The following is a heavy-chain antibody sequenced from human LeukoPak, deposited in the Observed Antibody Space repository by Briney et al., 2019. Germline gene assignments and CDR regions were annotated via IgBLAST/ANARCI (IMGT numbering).Heavy chain of an antibody. CDR2: ISGSGGST. CDR1: GFTFSSYA. J-gene: IGHJ5*02. D-gene: IGHD6-13*01. V-gene: IGHV3-23*01. CDR3: AKDPRWRYVAAVCFDP. Sequence: PGGSLRLSCAASGFTFSSYAMSWVRQAPGKGLEWVSAISGSGGSTYYADSVKGRFTISRDNSKNTLYLQMNSLRAEDTAVYYCAKDPRWRYVAAVCFDPWGQGTLVTVSS.